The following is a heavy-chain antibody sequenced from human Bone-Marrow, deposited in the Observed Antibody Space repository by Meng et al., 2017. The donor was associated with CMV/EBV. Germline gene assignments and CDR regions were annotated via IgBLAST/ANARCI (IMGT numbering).Heavy chain of an antibody. V-gene: IGHV4-39*07. J-gene: IGHJ4*02. CDR3: ARDRYYYDNSGYYYEEYYFDY. CDR2: IYYSGST. D-gene: IGHD3-22*01. CDR1: GGSISSSSYY. Sequence: SETLSLTCTVSGGSISSSSYYWGWIRQPPGKGLEWIGSIYYSGSTYYNPSLKSRVTISVDTSKNQFSLKLSSVTAADTAVYYCARDRYYYDNSGYYYEEYYFDYWGQGTLVTVSS.